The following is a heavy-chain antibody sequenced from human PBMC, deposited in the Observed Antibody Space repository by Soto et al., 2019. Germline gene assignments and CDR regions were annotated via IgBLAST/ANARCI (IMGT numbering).Heavy chain of an antibody. J-gene: IGHJ6*02. CDR3: TTDDFWRGYRYYYYYYGMDV. CDR2: IKSKTDGGTT. Sequence: PGGSLRLSCAAYGFTFSNAWMSWVRQAPGKGLEWVGRIKSKTDGGTTDYAAPVKGRFTISRDDSKNTLYLQMNSLKTEDTAVYYCTTDDFWRGYRYYYYYYGMDVWGQGTTVTVS. CDR1: GFTFSNAW. D-gene: IGHD3-3*01. V-gene: IGHV3-15*01.